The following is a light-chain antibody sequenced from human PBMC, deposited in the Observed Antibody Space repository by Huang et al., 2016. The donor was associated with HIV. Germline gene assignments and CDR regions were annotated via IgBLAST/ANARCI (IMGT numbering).Light chain of an antibody. J-gene: IGKJ3*01. CDR1: QRVSSKD. CDR2: GAS. Sequence: EIVLTQSPGTVSLSPGERATLSCRASQRVSSKDLAWYQQKHGQAPRLLIYGASYRATGIPDRFSGSGSGTDFTLTISRLEPEDFAVYYCQQYDSSPIFTFGPGTKVDIK. V-gene: IGKV3-20*01. CDR3: QQYDSSPIFT.